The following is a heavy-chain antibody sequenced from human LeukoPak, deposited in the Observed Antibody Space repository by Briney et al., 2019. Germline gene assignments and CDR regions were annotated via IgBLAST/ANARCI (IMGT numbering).Heavy chain of an antibody. CDR3: ARRSFEGFDY. Sequence: GGSLRPSCVVSGFDFGAFGMNWVRQAPGKGLEWISYSADGSATKYYADSVKGRFIISRDNAKKSLYLRMNSLRAEDTAVYYCARRSFEGFDYWGQGTLVTVSS. D-gene: IGHD3-16*01. CDR2: SADGSATK. CDR1: GFDFGAFG. V-gene: IGHV3-48*04. J-gene: IGHJ4*02.